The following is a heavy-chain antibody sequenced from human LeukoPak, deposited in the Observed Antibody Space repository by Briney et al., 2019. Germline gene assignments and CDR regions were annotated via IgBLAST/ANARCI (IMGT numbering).Heavy chain of an antibody. CDR2: ITGEGDIT. D-gene: IGHD4-17*01. CDR1: GFTFGDYA. J-gene: IGHJ4*02. Sequence: GGSLRLSCAASGFTFGDYAMHWVRQPPGKGLEWLSLITGEGDITYHADSVKGRFTISRDNNENSLYLQMNSLRTEDTALYYCAKDIPTGAYVFHSWAQGTLVIV. CDR3: AKDIPTGAYVFHS. V-gene: IGHV3-43*02.